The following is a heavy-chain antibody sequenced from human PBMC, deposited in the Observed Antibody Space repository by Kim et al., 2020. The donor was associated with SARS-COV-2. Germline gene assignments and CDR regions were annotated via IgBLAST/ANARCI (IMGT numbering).Heavy chain of an antibody. V-gene: IGHV4-39*07. J-gene: IGHJ6*01. CDR3: PIVTGTKAFFYFYG. CDR1: GVSISSSSYF. Sequence: SETLSLTCTVSGVSISSSSYFWGWLRQPPGKDREWSGSVCYSGSTYSNPSLMSRFTISVDTSKTQFSLKLTSVTAAATAVYYSPIVTGTKAFFYFYG. CDR2: VCYSGST. D-gene: IGHD2-8*01.